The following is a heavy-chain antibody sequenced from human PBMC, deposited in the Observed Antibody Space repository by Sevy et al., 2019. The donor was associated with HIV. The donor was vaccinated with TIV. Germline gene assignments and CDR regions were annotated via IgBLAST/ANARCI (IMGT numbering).Heavy chain of an antibody. Sequence: GGSLRLSCAASGFTFSDSWMHWVRQAPGKGLEWVDNINQDGNEKYYVDPVKGRFTISRENAKNSLYLQMNSLRDDDTAVYYCATFSVGYWGQGTLVTVSS. CDR2: INQDGNEK. J-gene: IGHJ4*02. CDR3: ATFSVGY. V-gene: IGHV3-7*01. CDR1: GFTFSDSW. D-gene: IGHD3-3*01.